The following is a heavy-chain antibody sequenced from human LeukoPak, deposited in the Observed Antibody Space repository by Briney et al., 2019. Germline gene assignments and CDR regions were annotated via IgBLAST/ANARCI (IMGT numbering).Heavy chain of an antibody. V-gene: IGHV3-23*01. Sequence: GGSLRLSCAASGFTFSSYAMSWVRQAPGKGLEWVSAISGSGGSTYYADSVKGRFTISRDNSKNTLYLQMNSLRAEDTAVYYCAKRGHYYDSSGYYYFDYWGQGTLVTVSS. CDR2: ISGSGGST. CDR1: GFTFSSYA. D-gene: IGHD3-22*01. CDR3: AKRGHYYDSSGYYYFDY. J-gene: IGHJ4*02.